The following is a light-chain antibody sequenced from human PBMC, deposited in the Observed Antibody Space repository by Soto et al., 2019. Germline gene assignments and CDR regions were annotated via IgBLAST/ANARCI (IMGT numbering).Light chain of an antibody. CDR1: SSDVGTYHL. Sequence: QSALTQPASVSGSPGQSITISCTGTSSDVGTYHLVSWYQQYPDKAPKMMIYEDNKRPSGVSNRFSGSKSGNTASLTISGLQAEDEADYYCCSYTRSDSYVFGTGTKLTVL. CDR3: CSYTRSDSYV. CDR2: EDN. J-gene: IGLJ1*01. V-gene: IGLV2-23*01.